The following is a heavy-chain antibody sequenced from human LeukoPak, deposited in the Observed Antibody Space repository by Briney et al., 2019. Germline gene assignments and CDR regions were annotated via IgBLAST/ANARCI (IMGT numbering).Heavy chain of an antibody. CDR3: AKTGARANDAFDI. Sequence: GGSLRLSCAASGFTFSSYGMHWVRQAPGKGLEGGAFIRYDGSNKYYADSVKGRFTIFIDNSKNTLYLQMNSLRAEDTAVYYCAKTGARANDAFDIWGQGTMVTVSS. V-gene: IGHV3-30*02. CDR2: IRYDGSNK. CDR1: GFTFSSYG. D-gene: IGHD2-8*02. J-gene: IGHJ3*02.